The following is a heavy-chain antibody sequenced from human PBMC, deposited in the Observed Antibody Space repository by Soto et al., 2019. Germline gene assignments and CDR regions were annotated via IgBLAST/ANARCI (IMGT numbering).Heavy chain of an antibody. CDR2: IYHSGST. J-gene: IGHJ4*02. V-gene: IGHV4-4*02. Sequence: QVQLQESGPGLVKPSGTLSLTCAVSGGSISSSNWWSWVRQPPGKGLEWIGEIYHSGSTNYNPSLKSRVTISVDKSKNQFSLKLSSVTAADTAVYYCARVSFDYDILTGLNPYYFDYWGQGTLVTVSS. CDR3: ARVSFDYDILTGLNPYYFDY. D-gene: IGHD3-9*01. CDR1: GGSISSSNW.